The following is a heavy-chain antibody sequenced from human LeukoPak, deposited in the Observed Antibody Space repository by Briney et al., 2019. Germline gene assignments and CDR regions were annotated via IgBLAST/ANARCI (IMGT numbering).Heavy chain of an antibody. Sequence: GGSLRLSCAASGFTFDDYAMHWVRQPPGKGLEWVSGISWNSGSIGYADSVKGRFTISRDNAKNSLYLQMNSLRAEDTALYYCAKDIGSAATYYFDYWGQGTLVTVSS. V-gene: IGHV3-9*01. CDR3: AKDIGSAATYYFDY. J-gene: IGHJ4*02. D-gene: IGHD6-13*01. CDR1: GFTFDDYA. CDR2: ISWNSGSI.